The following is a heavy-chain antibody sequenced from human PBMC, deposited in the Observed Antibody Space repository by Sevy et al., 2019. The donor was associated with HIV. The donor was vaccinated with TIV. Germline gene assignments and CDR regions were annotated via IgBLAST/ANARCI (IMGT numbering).Heavy chain of an antibody. V-gene: IGHV3-53*01. CDR3: ARDLRVATASGGMDV. D-gene: IGHD6-13*01. CDR2: IYSGGDT. J-gene: IGHJ6*02. Sequence: GGSLRLSCVAYGFTVSSNFMTWVRQAPGKGLEWVSIIYSGGDTYYADSMKGRFTISRDNSKNTLYLQMNNLRAEDTAGYYCARDLRVATASGGMDVWGQGTTVTVSS. CDR1: GFTVSSNF.